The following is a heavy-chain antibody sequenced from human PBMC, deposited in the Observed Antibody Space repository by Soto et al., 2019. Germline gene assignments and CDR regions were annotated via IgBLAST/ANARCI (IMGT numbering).Heavy chain of an antibody. J-gene: IGHJ4*02. CDR3: ARGSQDIVVVPAATLTGNIFDY. Sequence: QLQLQESGSGLVKPSQTLSLTCAVSGGSISSGGYSWSWIRQPPGKGLEWIGYIYHSGSTYYNPSLKSRVTISVDRSKNQFSLKLSSVTAADTAVYYCARGSQDIVVVPAATLTGNIFDYWGQGTLVTVSS. D-gene: IGHD2-2*01. CDR2: IYHSGST. V-gene: IGHV4-30-2*01. CDR1: GGSISSGGYS.